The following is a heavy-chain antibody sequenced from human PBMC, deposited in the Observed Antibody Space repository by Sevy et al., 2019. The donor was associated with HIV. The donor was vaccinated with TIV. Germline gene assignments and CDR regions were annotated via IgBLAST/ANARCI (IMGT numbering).Heavy chain of an antibody. D-gene: IGHD3-16*01. CDR3: TRETTYYDASGPVPGDI. J-gene: IGHJ3*02. CDR1: IFTFNIYG. Sequence: GGSLRLSCAASIFTFNIYGMQWVRQAPGKGLEWVAYMRKDGLTTYYADSVKGRFTISRDSSKNTLYLQRNSLRIEDAALYYCTRETTYYDASGPVPGDIWGQGTMVTVSS. CDR2: MRKDGLTT. V-gene: IGHV3-30*02.